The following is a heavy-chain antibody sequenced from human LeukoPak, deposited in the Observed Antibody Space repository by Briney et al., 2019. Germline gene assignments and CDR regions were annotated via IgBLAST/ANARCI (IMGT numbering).Heavy chain of an antibody. CDR3: ARKVEFLDALDI. CDR2: VNPNSGGT. CDR1: GYTFSAYY. Sequence: ASVKVSCKASGYTFSAYYMHRVRQAPGQGLEWMGWVNPNSGGTNYAQKFEGRVTMTRDTSISTAYMELSRLRSDDTAVYYCARKVEFLDALDIWGQGTMVTVSS. J-gene: IGHJ3*02. V-gene: IGHV1-2*02. D-gene: IGHD1-1*01.